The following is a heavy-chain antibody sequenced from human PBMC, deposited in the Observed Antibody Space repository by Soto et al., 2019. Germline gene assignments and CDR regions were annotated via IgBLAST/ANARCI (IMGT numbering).Heavy chain of an antibody. V-gene: IGHV3-11*05. Sequence: QVQLVEYGGGLVKPGGSLRLSCAASGFTFSDYYMSWTRQAPGKGLEWVSHISSSSSHTNYADSVKGRFTISRDNAKNSLYLQMNNLRAEDTAVYYCARGGGSAQLWFGELLPFDYWGQGTLVTVSS. CDR3: ARGGGSAQLWFGELLPFDY. D-gene: IGHD3-10*01. CDR1: GFTFSDYY. CDR2: ISSSSSHT. J-gene: IGHJ4*02.